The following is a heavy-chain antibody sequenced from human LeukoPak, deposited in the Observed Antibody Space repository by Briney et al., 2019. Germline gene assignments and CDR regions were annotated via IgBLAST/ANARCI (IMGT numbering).Heavy chain of an antibody. D-gene: IGHD2-8*01. V-gene: IGHV1-18*01. J-gene: IGHJ4*02. Sequence: ASVKVSCKASGYTFTSYGISWVRPAPGQGLEWMGWISAYNGNTNYAQKLQGRVTMTTDTPTSTAYMELRSLRSDDTAVYYCARSYWGDCTNGVCYFDYWGQGTLVTVSS. CDR3: ARSYWGDCTNGVCYFDY. CDR2: ISAYNGNT. CDR1: GYTFTSYG.